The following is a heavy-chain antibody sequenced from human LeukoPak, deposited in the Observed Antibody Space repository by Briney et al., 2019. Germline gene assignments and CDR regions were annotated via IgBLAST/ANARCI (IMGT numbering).Heavy chain of an antibody. CDR2: IYYSGST. V-gene: IGHV4-59*01. D-gene: IGHD3-3*01. CDR1: GGSIKSYY. CDR3: ASRSSSWSGYHDTLSYFAC. Sequence: PSETLSPTRTFSGGSIKSYYWGGIRQPPGKRLEWIGHIYYSGSTNYNPSLKSRVTISVDTSKNQFSLKLSSVTAADTAVYYCASRSSSWSGYHDTLSYFACWGPGTLVTVSS. J-gene: IGHJ4*01.